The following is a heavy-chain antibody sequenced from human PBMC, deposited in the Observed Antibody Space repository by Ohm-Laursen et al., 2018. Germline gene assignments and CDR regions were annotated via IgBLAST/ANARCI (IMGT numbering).Heavy chain of an antibody. CDR2: IYSGGST. Sequence: SLRLSCSASGFTVSSNYMSWVRQAPGKGLEWVSVIYSGGSTYYADSVKGRFTISRDNSKNTLYLQVNSLRAEDTAVYYCARGPHPSHNNDYWGQGTLVTVSS. CDR3: ARGPHPSHNNDY. V-gene: IGHV3-53*01. CDR1: GFTVSSNY. D-gene: IGHD5-24*01. J-gene: IGHJ4*02.